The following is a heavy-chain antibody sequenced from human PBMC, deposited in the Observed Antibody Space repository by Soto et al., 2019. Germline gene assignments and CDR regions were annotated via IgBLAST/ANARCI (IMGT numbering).Heavy chain of an antibody. Sequence: GGSLRLSCSASGFTFSSYAMHWVRQAPGKGLEYVSAISSNGGSTYYADSVKGRFTISRDNSKNTLYLQMSSLRAEDTAVYYCVKGVGSSSWYFDAFDIWGQGTMVTVSS. D-gene: IGHD6-13*01. V-gene: IGHV3-64D*08. CDR2: ISSNGGST. J-gene: IGHJ3*02. CDR3: VKGVGSSSWYFDAFDI. CDR1: GFTFSSYA.